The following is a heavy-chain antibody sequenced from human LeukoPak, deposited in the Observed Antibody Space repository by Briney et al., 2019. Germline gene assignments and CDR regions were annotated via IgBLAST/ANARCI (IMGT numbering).Heavy chain of an antibody. D-gene: IGHD6-13*01. CDR1: GFTFSSQV. J-gene: IGHJ4*02. CDR3: AKGIYRSTRYRGIDY. V-gene: IGHV3-23*01. CDR2: ISESGGNT. Sequence: GGSLRLSCAASGFTFSSQVMTWVRQAPGKGLEWVSAISESGGNTYYADSVKGRFTISRDNSKNTLFLQMNSLRAEDTALYYCAKGIYRSTRYRGIDYWGQGALVTVSS.